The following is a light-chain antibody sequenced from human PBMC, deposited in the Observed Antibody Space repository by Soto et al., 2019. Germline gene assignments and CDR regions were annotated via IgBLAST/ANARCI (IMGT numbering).Light chain of an antibody. Sequence: IQMTQSPSTLSGTVGDRVTITCRASQTISSWLAWYQQKPGKAPKLLIYKASTLKSGVPSRFSGSGSGTEFTLTISSLQPDDFATYYCQHYNSYFQTFGQGTKVDI. CDR2: KAS. CDR3: QHYNSYFQT. CDR1: QTISSW. J-gene: IGKJ1*01. V-gene: IGKV1-5*03.